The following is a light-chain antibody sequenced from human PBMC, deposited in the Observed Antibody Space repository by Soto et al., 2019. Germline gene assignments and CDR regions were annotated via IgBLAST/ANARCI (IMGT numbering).Light chain of an antibody. Sequence: EIVMTQSPVTLSVSPGERATVSCRTSQRVSINVAWYQQRPGQPPRLLIYVTSTRATGIPARFSGSGSGTEFTLTISSLQSEDFAVYYCQQYNNWPWTFGQGTKV. CDR2: VTS. CDR3: QQYNNWPWT. V-gene: IGKV3-15*01. J-gene: IGKJ1*01. CDR1: QRVSIN.